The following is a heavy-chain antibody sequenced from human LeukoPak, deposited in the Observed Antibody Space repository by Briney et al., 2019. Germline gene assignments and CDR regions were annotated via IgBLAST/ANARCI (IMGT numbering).Heavy chain of an antibody. J-gene: IGHJ6*03. CDR1: VYTFTSYY. CDR3: ARDLVIDFLSGYSRYMDV. Sequence: ASVKVSCKSSVYTFTSYYMHWVRQARGQGVEGMGIINPSGGSKSYAQKSQGRVPLTRNTSTRTVYMELSSLRSEDTAVYYCARDLVIDFLSGYSRYMDVWGKGTTVTVSS. D-gene: IGHD3-3*01. V-gene: IGHV1-46*01. CDR2: INPSGGSK.